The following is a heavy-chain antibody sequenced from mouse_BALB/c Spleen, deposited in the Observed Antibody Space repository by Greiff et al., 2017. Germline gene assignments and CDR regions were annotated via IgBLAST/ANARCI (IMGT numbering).Heavy chain of an antibody. V-gene: IGHV5-17*02. D-gene: IGHD2-2*01. CDR3: ARSRGNGYYFDY. Sequence: DVHLVESGGGLVQPGGSRKLSCAASGFTFSSFGMHWVRQAPEKGLEWVAYISSGSSSIYYADTVKGRFTISRDNPKNTLFLQMTSLRSEDTAMYYCARSRGNGYYFDYWGQGTTLTVSS. CDR1: GFTFSSFG. CDR2: ISSGSSSI. J-gene: IGHJ2*01.